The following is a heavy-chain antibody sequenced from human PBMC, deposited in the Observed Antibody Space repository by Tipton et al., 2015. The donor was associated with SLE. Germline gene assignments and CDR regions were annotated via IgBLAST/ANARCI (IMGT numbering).Heavy chain of an antibody. CDR3: ARLIAARLPFDY. CDR1: GGSISSSSYY. V-gene: IGHV4-39*07. J-gene: IGHJ4*02. Sequence: TLSLTCTVSGGSISSSSYYWSWIRQPPGKGLEWIGEINHSGSTNHNPSLKRRVTISVDTSKNQFSLKLSSVTAADTAVYYCARLIAARLPFDYWGQGTLVTVSS. D-gene: IGHD6-6*01. CDR2: INHSGST.